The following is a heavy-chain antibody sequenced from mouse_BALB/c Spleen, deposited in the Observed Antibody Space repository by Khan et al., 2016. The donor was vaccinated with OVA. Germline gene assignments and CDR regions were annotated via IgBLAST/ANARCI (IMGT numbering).Heavy chain of an antibody. CDR1: GYSFTSYW. J-gene: IGHJ2*01. V-gene: IGHV1-5*01. D-gene: IGHD2-4*01. CDR2: IYPGNSDT. Sequence: VRLQQSGTVLARPGASVKMSCKASGYSFTSYWMHWVKQRPGQGLEWIGAIYPGNSDTRYNQKFKGKAKLTAVTSASTAYMELISLTNEDSAVYYCTRSYDSYYFDYWGQGTTLTVSS. CDR3: TRSYDSYYFDY.